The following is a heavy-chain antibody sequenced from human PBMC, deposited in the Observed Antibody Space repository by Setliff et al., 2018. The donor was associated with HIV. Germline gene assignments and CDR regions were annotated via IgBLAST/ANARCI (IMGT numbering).Heavy chain of an antibody. Sequence: SETLSLTCTVSGGSISSGGYYWSWIRQHPGKGLEWIGYIYYSGSTYYNPSLESRVTISVDTSKNHFSLKLSSVTAADTAVYYCASGFVLRPFFRGGMDVWGQGTTGTVSS. CDR1: GGSISSGGYY. CDR2: IYYSGST. CDR3: ASGFVLRPFFRGGMDV. D-gene: IGHD2-8*01. V-gene: IGHV4-31*03. J-gene: IGHJ6*02.